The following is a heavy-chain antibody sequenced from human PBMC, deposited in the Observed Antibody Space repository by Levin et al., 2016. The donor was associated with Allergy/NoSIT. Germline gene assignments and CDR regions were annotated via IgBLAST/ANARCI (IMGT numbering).Heavy chain of an antibody. V-gene: IGHV3-33*01. J-gene: IGHJ6*02. D-gene: IGHD6-13*01. CDR2: IWYDGSNK. CDR3: AREQQLVRRYYYYGMDV. Sequence: GESLKISCAASGFTFSSYGMHWVRQAPGKGLERVAVIWYDGSNKYYADSVKGRFTISRDNSKNTLYLQMNSLRAEDTAVYYCAREQQLVRRYYYYGMDVWGQGTTVTVSS. CDR1: GFTFSSYG.